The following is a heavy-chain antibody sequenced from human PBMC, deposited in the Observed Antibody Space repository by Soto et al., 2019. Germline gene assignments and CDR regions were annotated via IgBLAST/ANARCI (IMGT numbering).Heavy chain of an antibody. J-gene: IGHJ6*02. CDR2: ISAYNGNT. Sequence: SVKVSCKTSVYTFTSYGIIWLRHAPGQGLEWMGWISAYNGNTNYAQKLQGRVTMTTDTSTSTAYMELRSLRSDDTAVYYCARLSIAPLDGMDVWGQGTTVTVSS. CDR3: ARLSIAPLDGMDV. CDR1: VYTFTSYG. D-gene: IGHD6-6*01. V-gene: IGHV1-18*04.